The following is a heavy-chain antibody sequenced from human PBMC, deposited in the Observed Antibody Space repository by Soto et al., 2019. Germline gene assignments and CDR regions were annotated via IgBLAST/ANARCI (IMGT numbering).Heavy chain of an antibody. CDR2: ISAYNGNT. CDR1: GYTFTSYG. V-gene: IGHV1-18*01. CDR3: ARDASLVDYYYGMDV. J-gene: IGHJ6*02. D-gene: IGHD6-6*01. Sequence: QVQLVQSGAEVKKPGASVKVSCKASGYTFTSYGISWVRQAPGQGLEWMGWISAYNGNTNYAQKLQGRVTMTTDTSTSTAYMELRSQRSDDTAVYYCARDASLVDYYYGMDVWGQGTTVTVSS.